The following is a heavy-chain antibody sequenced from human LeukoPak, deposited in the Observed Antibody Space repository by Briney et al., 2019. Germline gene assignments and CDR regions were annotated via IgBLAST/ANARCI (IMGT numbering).Heavy chain of an antibody. Sequence: ASVKVSCKASGGTFSSYAISWVRQAPGQGLEWMGRIIPILGIANYAQKFQGRVTITADKSTSTAYMELSSLRSEDTAVYYCARDKAGGLVRGTVDYWGQGTLVTVSS. J-gene: IGHJ4*02. CDR2: IIPILGIA. CDR1: GGTFSSYA. CDR3: ARDKAGGLVRGTVDY. V-gene: IGHV1-69*04. D-gene: IGHD3-10*01.